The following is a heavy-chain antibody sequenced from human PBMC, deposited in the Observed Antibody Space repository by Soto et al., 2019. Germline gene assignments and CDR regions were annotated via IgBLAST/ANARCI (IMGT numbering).Heavy chain of an antibody. CDR3: ASLTRSGWDTYYYGMDV. Sequence: QVQLVESGGGVVQAGGSLGLSCTASGFTFSTYGMHWVRQAPGKGPEWVAVMSHDGSHKAFLDSVKGRFIISRDNSKNTLNLQVHSLRPDDTAVDYCASLTRSGWDTYYYGMDVWGQGTTVIVSS. CDR1: GFTFSTYG. V-gene: IGHV3-30*03. D-gene: IGHD6-19*01. J-gene: IGHJ6*02. CDR2: MSHDGSHK.